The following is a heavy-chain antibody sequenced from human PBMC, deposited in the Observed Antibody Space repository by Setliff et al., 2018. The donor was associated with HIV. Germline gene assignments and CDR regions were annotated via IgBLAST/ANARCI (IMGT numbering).Heavy chain of an antibody. CDR1: GGSISSGNYY. D-gene: IGHD6-13*01. CDR2: IYQSGST. CDR3: ARHRDPPGSRWIYYYYYMDL. J-gene: IGHJ6*03. V-gene: IGHV4-39*01. Sequence: PSETLSLTCNVSGGSISSGNYYWSWIRLPAGKGLEWLGSIYQSGSTSYNPSLSSRLTISVDTSKNQVSLRLSSVTAADTGVYYCARHRDPPGSRWIYYYYYMDLWGEGTTVTVSS.